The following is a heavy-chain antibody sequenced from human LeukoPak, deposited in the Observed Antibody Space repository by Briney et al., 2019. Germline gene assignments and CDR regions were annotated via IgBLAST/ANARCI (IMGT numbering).Heavy chain of an antibody. CDR3: ARVKWVRSGGLFDY. CDR1: GGSISSYY. Sequence: KPSETLSLTCTVSGGSISSYYWSWIRQPAGKGLEWIGRIYTSGSTNYNPSLKSRVTMSVDTSKNQFSLKLSSVTAADTAVFYCARVKWVRSGGLFDYWGQGTLVTVSS. D-gene: IGHD5-12*01. CDR2: IYTSGST. V-gene: IGHV4-4*07. J-gene: IGHJ4*02.